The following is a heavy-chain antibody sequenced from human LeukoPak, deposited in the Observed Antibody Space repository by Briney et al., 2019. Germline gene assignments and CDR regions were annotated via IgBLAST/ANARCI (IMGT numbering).Heavy chain of an antibody. CDR3: AKLREGGYSGYDCLDY. V-gene: IGHV3-23*01. Sequence: GGSLRLSCEASEFILSSYAMSWVRQAPGKGLEWVSAISGSGGSTYYADSVKGRFTISRDNSKNTLYLQMNSLRAEDTAVYYCAKLREGGYSGYDCLDYWGQGTLVTVSS. CDR1: EFILSSYA. CDR2: ISGSGGST. J-gene: IGHJ4*02. D-gene: IGHD5-12*01.